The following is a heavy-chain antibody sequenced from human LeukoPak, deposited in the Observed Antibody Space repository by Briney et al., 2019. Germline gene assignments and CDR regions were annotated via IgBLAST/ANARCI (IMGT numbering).Heavy chain of an antibody. J-gene: IGHJ3*02. D-gene: IGHD1-26*01. CDR2: IYSGGST. Sequence: GGSLRLSCAASGFTVSRNYMSWVRQAPGKALEWLSEIYSGGSTYYAASVKGRFSISRDNSKNTVYLQMNSLRVEDTAVYYCARELREHGVFDIWGQGIMVTVSS. CDR1: GFTVSRNY. CDR3: ARELREHGVFDI. V-gene: IGHV3-53*01.